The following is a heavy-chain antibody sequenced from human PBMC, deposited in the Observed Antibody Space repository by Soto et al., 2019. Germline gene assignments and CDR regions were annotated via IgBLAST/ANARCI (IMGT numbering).Heavy chain of an antibody. V-gene: IGHV4-30-2*01. Sequence: TLSLTCGVSGVSISSGGYSWNWIRQPPGKGLQWIAYIHHSGTTYYNPSLKSRVTISLDRSKNQFSLNLSSVTAADTAVYYCARDDTDDAFDLWGQGTLVTVSS. CDR2: IHHSGTT. J-gene: IGHJ3*01. D-gene: IGHD3-9*01. CDR3: ARDDTDDAFDL. CDR1: GVSISSGGYS.